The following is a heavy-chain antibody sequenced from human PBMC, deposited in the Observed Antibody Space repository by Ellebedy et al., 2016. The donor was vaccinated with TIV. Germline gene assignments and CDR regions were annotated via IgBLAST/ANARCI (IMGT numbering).Heavy chain of an antibody. J-gene: IGHJ6*03. D-gene: IGHD2-2*01. CDR3: ARHRTPGATFYSYYHMDV. CDR2: INHSGST. Sequence: SETLSLXCAVYGGSFSDYYWSWVRQPPGKGLEWIGEINHSGSTNYNPSLKSRVIISVDTSKNQFSLKLSSVTAADTAVYYCARHRTPGATFYSYYHMDVWGKGTTVTVS. V-gene: IGHV4-34*01. CDR1: GGSFSDYY.